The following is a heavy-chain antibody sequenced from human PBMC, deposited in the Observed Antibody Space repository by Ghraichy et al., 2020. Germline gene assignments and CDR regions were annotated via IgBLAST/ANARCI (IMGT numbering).Heavy chain of an antibody. D-gene: IGHD6-6*01. CDR2: INHSGST. Sequence: GSLRLSCAVYGGSFSGYYWSWIRQPPGKGLEWIGEINHSGSTNYNPSLKSRVTISVDTSKNQFSLKLSSVTAADTAVYYCARVLSIAGGGVDYWGQGTLVTVSS. J-gene: IGHJ4*02. CDR1: GGSFSGYY. V-gene: IGHV4-34*01. CDR3: ARVLSIAGGGVDY.